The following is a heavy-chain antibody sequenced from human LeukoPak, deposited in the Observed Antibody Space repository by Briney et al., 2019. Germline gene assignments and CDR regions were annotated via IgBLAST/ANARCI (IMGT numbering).Heavy chain of an antibody. J-gene: IGHJ5*02. CDR2: ISYDGSNK. CDR3: ARDPQAGWWFDP. D-gene: IGHD2-15*01. Sequence: GGSLRLSCAASGFTFSSYAMHWDRQAPGKGLEWVAVISYDGSNKYYADSVKGRFTISRDNSKNTLYLQMNSLRAEDTAVYYCARDPQAGWWFDPWGQGTLVTVSS. CDR1: GFTFSSYA. V-gene: IGHV3-30-3*01.